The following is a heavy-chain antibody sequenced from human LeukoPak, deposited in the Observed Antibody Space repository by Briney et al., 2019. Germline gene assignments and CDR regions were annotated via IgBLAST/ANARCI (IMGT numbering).Heavy chain of an antibody. J-gene: IGHJ4*02. CDR2: ITASGANT. CDR3: ARRYCSGGSCYYGY. Sequence: GGSLRLSCAASGFTFSTYAMSWVRQAPGKGLEWVSAITASGANTYYADSVKGRFTISRDNSKNTLYLQMNSLRAGDTAVYYCARRYCSGGSCYYGYWGQGTLVTVSS. CDR1: GFTFSTYA. V-gene: IGHV3-23*01. D-gene: IGHD2-15*01.